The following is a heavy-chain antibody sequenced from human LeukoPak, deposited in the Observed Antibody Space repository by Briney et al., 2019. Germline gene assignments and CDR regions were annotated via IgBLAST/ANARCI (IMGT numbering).Heavy chain of an antibody. Sequence: SETLSLTCAVYGGSFSGYYWSWIRQPPGKGLEWIGEINHSGSTNYNPSLKSRVTISVDTSKNPFSLKLSSVTAAETAVYYCARGGYCRSTSCYRYWFDPWGQGTLVTVSS. CDR3: ARGGYCRSTSCYRYWFDP. V-gene: IGHV4-34*01. D-gene: IGHD2-2*01. CDR2: INHSGST. CDR1: GGSFSGYY. J-gene: IGHJ5*02.